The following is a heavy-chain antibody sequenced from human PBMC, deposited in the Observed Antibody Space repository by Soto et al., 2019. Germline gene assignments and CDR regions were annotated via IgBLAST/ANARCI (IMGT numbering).Heavy chain of an antibody. D-gene: IGHD3-9*01. J-gene: IGHJ4*02. CDR3: ARLRYFDWLSFDY. CDR1: GGSISSYY. V-gene: IGHV4-59*08. Sequence: SETLSLTCTVSGGSISSYYWSWIRQPPGKGLEWIGYIYYSGSTNYNPSLKSRVTISVDTSKNQFSLKLSSVTAADTAVYYCARLRYFDWLSFDYWGQGTLVTVSS. CDR2: IYYSGST.